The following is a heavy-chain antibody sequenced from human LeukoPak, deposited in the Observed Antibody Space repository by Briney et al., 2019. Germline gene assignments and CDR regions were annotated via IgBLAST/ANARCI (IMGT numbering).Heavy chain of an antibody. D-gene: IGHD2-15*01. CDR2: ISVYNGHT. Sequence: GASVKVFCKASGYTFTSYGISWVRQAPGQGLEWMGWISVYNGHTNYAQKLQGRVTMTTDTSTSTAYMELRSLRSDDTAVYYCARWAPCSGGSCYSVSYFQHWGQGTLVTVSS. CDR1: GYTFTSYG. CDR3: ARWAPCSGGSCYSVSYFQH. J-gene: IGHJ1*01. V-gene: IGHV1-18*01.